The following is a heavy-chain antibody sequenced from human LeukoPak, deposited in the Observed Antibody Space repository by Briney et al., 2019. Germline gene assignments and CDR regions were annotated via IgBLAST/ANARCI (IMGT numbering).Heavy chain of an antibody. V-gene: IGHV3-30*04. CDR3: TNSDDYGDY. CDR1: GFIFGDYA. Sequence: PGGSLRLSCAASGFIFGDYAMHWVRQAPGKGLEWVAAIALDDTDRYYMDSVKGRFTISRDDSRNTLYLHMTSLRAEDTAVYYCTNSDDYGDYWGQGTLVTVSS. CDR2: IALDDTDR. J-gene: IGHJ4*02.